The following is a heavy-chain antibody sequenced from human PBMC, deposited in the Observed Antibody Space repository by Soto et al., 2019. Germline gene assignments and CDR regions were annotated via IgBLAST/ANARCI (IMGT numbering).Heavy chain of an antibody. V-gene: IGHV3-23*01. CDR3: AKVSLGATTITDFYYYGMDV. D-gene: IGHD1-26*01. CDR1: VFTFDNYA. CDR2: ITGSGENT. Sequence: GSLRLSCAASVFTFDNYAMNWVRQAPGKGLEWVSGITGSGENTYYADSVKGRFTISRDNSKNTLYVQLNSLRVEDTAIYYCAKVSLGATTITDFYYYGMDVWGQGTMVTVS. J-gene: IGHJ6*02.